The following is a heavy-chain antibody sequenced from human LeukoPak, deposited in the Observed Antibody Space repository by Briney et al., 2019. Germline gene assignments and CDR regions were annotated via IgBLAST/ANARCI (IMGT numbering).Heavy chain of an antibody. Sequence: SETLSLTCAVYGVSFSGYYCTWSRQSPGKGREWIGEINPNVYRHYNSSLKSRVTISVATSKHQFSVKLTSVTAADTAVYFCARGRDIRVLHILHYYYNALEFWGQGTTVTVSS. CDR2: INPNVYR. V-gene: IGHV4-34*01. CDR1: GVSFSGYY. D-gene: IGHD3-16*01. CDR3: ARGRDIRVLHILHYYYNALEF. J-gene: IGHJ6*02.